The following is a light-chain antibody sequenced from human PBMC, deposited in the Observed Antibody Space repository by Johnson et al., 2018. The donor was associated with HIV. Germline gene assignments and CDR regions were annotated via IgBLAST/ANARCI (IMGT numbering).Light chain of an antibody. CDR2: DNN. CDR3: GAWDSSLNAYV. J-gene: IGLJ1*01. CDR1: SSNIESDY. Sequence: QSVLTQPPSVSAAPGQKVDISCSGSSSNIESDYVYWYQQLPGTAPKLLIYDNNKRPSGIPDRFFGSKSGTSATLDITGLQTGDEGDYYCGAWDSSLNAYVVGTGTKVTVL. V-gene: IGLV1-51*01.